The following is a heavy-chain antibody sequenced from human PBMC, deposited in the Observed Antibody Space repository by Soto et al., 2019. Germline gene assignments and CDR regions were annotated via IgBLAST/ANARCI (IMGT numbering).Heavy chain of an antibody. J-gene: IGHJ4*03. D-gene: IGHD1-26*01. CDR2: LYFSGST. V-gene: IGHV4-39*01. Sequence: KASETLSLTCNVSGGSISSSVYYWGWIRQPPGKGLEWIGSLYFSGSTYYNPSLKSRVTISADTSKNQFSLRLTSVTAADTAKYFCARHPAEWVLASFDYWGRGTLVTVSS. CDR3: ARHPAEWVLASFDY. CDR1: GGSISSSVYY.